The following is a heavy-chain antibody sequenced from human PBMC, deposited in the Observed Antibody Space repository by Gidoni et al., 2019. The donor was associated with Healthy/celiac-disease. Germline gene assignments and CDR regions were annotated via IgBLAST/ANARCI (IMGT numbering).Heavy chain of an antibody. V-gene: IGHV4-34*01. Sequence: QVQLQQWGAGLLQPSEPLSLTCAVYGGSFSGYYWSWIRQPPGKGLEWIGEINHSGSTNYNPSLKSRVTISVDTSKNQFSLKLSSVTAADTAVYYCASSVATMPFDYWGQGTLVTVSS. CDR3: ASSVATMPFDY. D-gene: IGHD5-12*01. J-gene: IGHJ4*02. CDR1: GGSFSGYY. CDR2: INHSGST.